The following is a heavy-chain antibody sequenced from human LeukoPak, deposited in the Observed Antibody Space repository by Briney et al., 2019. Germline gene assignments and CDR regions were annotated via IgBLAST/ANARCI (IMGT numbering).Heavy chain of an antibody. CDR2: ISSSSYI. V-gene: IGHV3-21*01. CDR1: GFTFSSYS. J-gene: IGHJ4*02. D-gene: IGHD2-2*01. CDR3: ARDKQYQLFGSSDY. Sequence: GGSLRLSCAASGFTFSSYSMNWVRQAPGRGLEWVSSISSSSYIYCADSVKGRFTISRDNAKNSLYLQMNSLRAEDTAVYYCARDKQYQLFGSSDYWGQGTLVTVSS.